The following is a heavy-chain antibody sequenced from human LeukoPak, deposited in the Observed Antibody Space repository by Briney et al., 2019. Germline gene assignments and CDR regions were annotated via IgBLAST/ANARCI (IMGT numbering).Heavy chain of an antibody. CDR1: GFTFSGYG. D-gene: IGHD4-11*01. J-gene: IGHJ4*02. CDR3: AYSNYLGNFDY. Sequence: GRSLRLSCAASGFTFSGYGMHWVRQAPGKGLEWVAVISYDGSNKYYADSVKGRFTISRDNSKNTLYLQMNSLRAEDTAVYYCAYSNYLGNFDYWGQGTLVTVSS. V-gene: IGHV3-30*03. CDR2: ISYDGSNK.